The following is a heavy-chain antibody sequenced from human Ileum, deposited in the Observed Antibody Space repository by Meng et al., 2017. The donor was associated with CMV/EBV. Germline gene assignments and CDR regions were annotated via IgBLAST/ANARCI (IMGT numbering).Heavy chain of an antibody. CDR2: IRNRGTKI. V-gene: IGHV3-11*01. D-gene: IGHD3-10*01. CDR3: ARDPGGFGFDH. CDR1: GFTSNDYY. Sequence: GGSLRLSFAASGFTSNDYYVSWTRQTPGKGLEWLSYIRNRGTKIKYADSVKGRFTISRDIANKSLYLQMNSLKAEDTDVYCWARDPGGFGFDHWGQGALVTVSS. J-gene: IGHJ4*02.